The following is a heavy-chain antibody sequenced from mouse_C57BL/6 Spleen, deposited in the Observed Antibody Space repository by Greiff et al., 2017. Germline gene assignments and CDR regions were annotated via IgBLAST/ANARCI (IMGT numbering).Heavy chain of an antibody. CDR1: GYTFTSYG. CDR2: IYPRSGNT. D-gene: IGHD2-4*01. V-gene: IGHV1-81*01. Sequence: QVQLKESGAELARPGASVKLSCKASGYTFTSYGISWVKQRTGQGLEWIGEIYPRSGNTYYNEKFKGKATLTADKSSSTAYMELRSLTSEDSAVYFCARIYDYDRGSGYYYAMDYWGQGTSVTVSS. CDR3: ARIYDYDRGSGYYYAMDY. J-gene: IGHJ4*01.